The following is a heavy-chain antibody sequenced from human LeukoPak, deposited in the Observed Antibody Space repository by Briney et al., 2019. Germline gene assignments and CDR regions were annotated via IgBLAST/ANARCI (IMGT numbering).Heavy chain of an antibody. V-gene: IGHV1-18*01. CDR1: GYTFSSYG. CDR3: ARSSLGTITAGPFDY. D-gene: IGHD5-12*01. Sequence: ASVKVSCKASGYTFSSYGIAWVRQAPGQGLEWRGWISGYNGNTNYAQELQGRVSMTTDTSTTTAYMELRSLTSDDTALYYCARSSLGTITAGPFDYWGQGTLVTVSS. J-gene: IGHJ4*02. CDR2: ISGYNGNT.